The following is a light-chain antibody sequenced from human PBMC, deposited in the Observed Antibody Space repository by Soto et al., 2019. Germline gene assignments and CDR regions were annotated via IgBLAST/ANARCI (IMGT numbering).Light chain of an antibody. V-gene: IGKV3-15*01. Sequence: EIVMTQSPATLSVSPGERATLSCRASQSVRSNLAWYQQKPGQAPRLLIYGASTRATGIPARFSGSESGTEVTLTISSLQSEYFAVYYCQQYNTWPPWTFGQGTKVEIK. J-gene: IGKJ1*01. CDR1: QSVRSN. CDR3: QQYNTWPPWT. CDR2: GAS.